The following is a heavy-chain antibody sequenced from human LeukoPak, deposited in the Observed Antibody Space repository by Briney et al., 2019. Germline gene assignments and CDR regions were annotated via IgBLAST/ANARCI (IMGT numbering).Heavy chain of an antibody. D-gene: IGHD4-23*01. CDR3: ANVPSATVVTNPIDY. V-gene: IGHV3-23*01. CDR2: ISGSGGST. J-gene: IGHJ4*02. Sequence: GGSLRLSCAASGFTFSCYAMSWVAQAPGKGLEGVSAISGSGGSTYYADSVKGRFTISRDNSKNTLYLQMNSLRAEDTAGYYCANVPSATVVTNPIDYWGQGTPVTVSS. CDR1: GFTFSCYA.